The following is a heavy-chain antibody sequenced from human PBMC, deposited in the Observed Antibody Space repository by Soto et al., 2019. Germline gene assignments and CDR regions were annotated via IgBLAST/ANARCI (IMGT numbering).Heavy chain of an antibody. CDR3: ARGDGDPLAFGY. D-gene: IGHD4-17*01. V-gene: IGHV4-59*01. CDR1: GGSISSYY. Sequence: QVQLQESGPGLVKPSETLSLTCTVSGGSISSYYWSWIRQPPGKGLEWIGYIYYSGSTNYNPSLKSRVTISVDTSKNQFSLKLSSVTAADTAVYYCARGDGDPLAFGYWGQGTLVTVSS. J-gene: IGHJ4*02. CDR2: IYYSGST.